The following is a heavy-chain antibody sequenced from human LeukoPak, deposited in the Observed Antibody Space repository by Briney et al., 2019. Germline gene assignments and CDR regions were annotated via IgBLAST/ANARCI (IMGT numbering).Heavy chain of an antibody. CDR1: GYILTNYA. V-gene: IGHV1-18*01. CDR2: ISAYNGNT. Sequence: ASVKVSCTSSGYILTNYAITWVRRAPGQGLEWIGWISAYNGNTDYARKFQARVTMTTDTSTRTAYMDLRSLRSDDTAVYYCARGRLGVSGYKDYFDYWGQGTLVTVSS. CDR3: ARGRLGVSGYKDYFDY. D-gene: IGHD1-14*01. J-gene: IGHJ4*02.